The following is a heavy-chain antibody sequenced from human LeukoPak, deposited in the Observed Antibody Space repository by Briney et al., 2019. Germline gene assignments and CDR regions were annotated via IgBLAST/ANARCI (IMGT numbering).Heavy chain of an antibody. CDR1: GGSISSSSYY. V-gene: IGHV4-39*07. D-gene: IGHD1-20*01. J-gene: IGHJ5*02. CDR2: IYTSGST. CDR3: ARESFGYNWNPDP. Sequence: SETLSLTCTVSGGSISSSSYYWGWIRQPPGKGLEWIGRIYTSGSTNYNPSLKSRVTMSVDTSKNQFSLKLSSVTAADTAVYYCARESFGYNWNPDPWGQGTLVTVSS.